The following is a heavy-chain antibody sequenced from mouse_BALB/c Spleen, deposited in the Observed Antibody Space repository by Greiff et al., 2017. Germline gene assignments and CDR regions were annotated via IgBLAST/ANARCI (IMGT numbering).Heavy chain of an antibody. CDR2: IWRGGST. V-gene: IGHV2-2*02. J-gene: IGHJ3*01. D-gene: IGHD2-4*01. CDR1: GFSLTSYG. Sequence: VQLQQSGPGLVQPSQSLSITCTVSGFSLTSYGVHWVRQSPGKGLEWLGVIWRGGSTDYNAAFISRLSISKDNSKSQVFFKMNSLQANDTAIYYCARKALYYDYDDWFAYWGQGTLVTVSA. CDR3: ARKALYYDYDDWFAY.